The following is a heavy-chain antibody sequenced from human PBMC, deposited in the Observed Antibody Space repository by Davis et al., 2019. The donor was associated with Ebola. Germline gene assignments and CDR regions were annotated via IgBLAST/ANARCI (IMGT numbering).Heavy chain of an antibody. J-gene: IGHJ3*02. CDR2: IWYDGNNR. CDR1: GITFSDFG. V-gene: IGHV3-33*01. CDR3: AREDINLGAFDI. D-gene: IGHD2-15*01. Sequence: GESLKISCAASGITFSDFGTHWVRQAPGKGLEWVAVIWYDGNNRFYADSVKGRFTISRDISQNTLYLQMNSLRAEDTAVYYCAREDINLGAFDIWGQGTMVTVSS.